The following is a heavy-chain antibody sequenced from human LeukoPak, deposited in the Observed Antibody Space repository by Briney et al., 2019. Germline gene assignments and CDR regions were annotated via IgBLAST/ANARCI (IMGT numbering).Heavy chain of an antibody. CDR2: IIPILGIA. Sequence: GSSVKVCFKASGGTFSSYAISWGRQAPGQGLEWMGKIIPILGIANYAQKFQGRVTITADKSTSTAYMELSSLRSEDTAVYYCARAFLIAAAGYYFDYWGQGTLVTVSS. V-gene: IGHV1-69*04. D-gene: IGHD6-13*01. CDR1: GGTFSSYA. J-gene: IGHJ4*02. CDR3: ARAFLIAAAGYYFDY.